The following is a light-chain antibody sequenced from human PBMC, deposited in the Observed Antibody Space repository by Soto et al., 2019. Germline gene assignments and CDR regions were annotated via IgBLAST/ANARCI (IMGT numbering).Light chain of an antibody. J-gene: IGKJ1*01. V-gene: IGKV1-5*03. CDR2: KAS. CDR3: HQSYSTPWT. Sequence: DIQMTQSPSTLSASVGDRVTITCRASQSIFSWLAWYQQKPGKAPKLLIYKASSLESGVPSRFSGSGSGPDFTLTISTLQPEDFATYYCHQSYSTPWTFGQGTKVDIK. CDR1: QSIFSW.